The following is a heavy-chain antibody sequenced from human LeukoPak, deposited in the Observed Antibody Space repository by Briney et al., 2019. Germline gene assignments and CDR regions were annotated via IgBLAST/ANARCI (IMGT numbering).Heavy chain of an antibody. V-gene: IGHV1-8*01. Sequence: ASVKVSCKACGYPFTSYNVNWVRQATGQGLEWMGWMNTNSGNTGYSQNFQGRVTMTRDTSISTAYMELSSLMSEDTAVYYCAKGLPKAVFGMVIEDWGQGTLVTVSS. J-gene: IGHJ1*01. CDR3: AKGLPKAVFGMVIED. CDR2: MNTNSGNT. CDR1: GYPFTSYN. D-gene: IGHD3-3*01.